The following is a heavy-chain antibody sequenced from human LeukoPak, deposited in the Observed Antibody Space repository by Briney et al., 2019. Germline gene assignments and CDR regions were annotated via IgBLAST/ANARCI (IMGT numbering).Heavy chain of an antibody. CDR3: ARGGAFTGTISTPRASDY. CDR2: IYSGGSP. V-gene: IGHV3-66*01. D-gene: IGHD1-7*01. J-gene: IGHJ4*02. CDR1: GFTVSSTY. Sequence: PGGSLRLSCAASGFTVSSTYMSWVRQAPGKGLEWVSVIYSGGSPFYADSVKGRFTISRDISKNTVYLQMNSLRAEDTAVYHCARGGAFTGTISTPRASDYWGQGILVTVSS.